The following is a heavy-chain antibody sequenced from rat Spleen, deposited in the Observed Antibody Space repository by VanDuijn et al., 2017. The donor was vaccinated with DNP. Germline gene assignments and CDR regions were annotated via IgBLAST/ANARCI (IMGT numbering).Heavy chain of an antibody. CDR1: GFTFSNYG. J-gene: IGHJ2*01. V-gene: IGHV5S14*01. CDR2: ISYDGSDT. D-gene: IGHD1-4*01. Sequence: EVQLVETGGGLVQPGRSLKLSCAASGFTFSNYGMSWVRQTPTKGLEWVASISYDGSDTYYRDSVKGRFTMSRDNAKSTLYLQMDSLRSEDTATYFCASRPPPTRCPFDDCGQGVTVTRSA. CDR3: ASRPPPTRCPFDD.